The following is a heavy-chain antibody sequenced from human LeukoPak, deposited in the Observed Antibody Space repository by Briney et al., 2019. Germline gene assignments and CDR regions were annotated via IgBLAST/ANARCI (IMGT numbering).Heavy chain of an antibody. CDR2: IQSDGSAT. V-gene: IGHV3-74*01. Sequence: GGSLRLSCVASGFTFDDYAMHWVRQAPGKGLVWVSRIQSDGSATGYAASVKGRFTISRDNARNTLYLQMNSLRAEDTAVYYCARELDAYDGMDVWGQGTTVTVSS. D-gene: IGHD2-8*01. CDR3: ARELDAYDGMDV. CDR1: GFTFDDYA. J-gene: IGHJ6*02.